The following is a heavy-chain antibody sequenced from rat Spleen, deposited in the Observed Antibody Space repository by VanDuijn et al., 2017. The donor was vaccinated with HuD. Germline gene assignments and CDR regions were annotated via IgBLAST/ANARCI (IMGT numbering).Heavy chain of an antibody. CDR1: GFTFNNYW. D-gene: IGHD4-4*01. J-gene: IGHJ3*01. Sequence: EVQLVESGGGLVQPGRSLKLSCVASGFTFNNYWMTWIRQAPGKGLEWVASITNASGRTYYPDSVKGRFTISRDNAESTLSLQMDSLRSEDSATYYCARLGNLGFGNWFAYWGQGTLVTVSS. CDR2: ITNASGRT. V-gene: IGHV5-31*01. CDR3: ARLGNLGFGNWFAY.